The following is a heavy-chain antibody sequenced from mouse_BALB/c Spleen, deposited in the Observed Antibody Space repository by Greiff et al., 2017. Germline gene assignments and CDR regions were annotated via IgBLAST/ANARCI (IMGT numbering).Heavy chain of an antibody. V-gene: IGHV3-8*02. Sequence: VQLQQSGPSLVKPSQTLSLTCSVTGDSITSGYWNWIRKFPGNKLEYMGYISYSGSTYYNPSLKSRISITRDTSKNQYYLQLNSVTTEDTATYYCARYYGSRGPWFAYWGQGTLVTVSA. CDR3: ARYYGSRGPWFAY. CDR1: GDSITSGY. CDR2: ISYSGST. D-gene: IGHD1-1*01. J-gene: IGHJ3*01.